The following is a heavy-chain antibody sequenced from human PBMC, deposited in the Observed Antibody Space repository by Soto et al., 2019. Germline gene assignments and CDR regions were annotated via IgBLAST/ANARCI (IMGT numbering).Heavy chain of an antibody. CDR1: GFTFSSYT. CDR2: IISSSSTI. D-gene: IGHD3-9*01. V-gene: IGHV3-48*02. Sequence: EVQLVESGGGLVQPGGSLRLSCAASGFTFSSYTMNWVSKAPGQGQEWVLYIISSSSTIYYADLVKGRFTISSDNAKNSLDLQMNSRRDEDTAVYYCAREMTGQQVMLNWFDPWGQGTLVTVSS. CDR3: AREMTGQQVMLNWFDP. J-gene: IGHJ5*02.